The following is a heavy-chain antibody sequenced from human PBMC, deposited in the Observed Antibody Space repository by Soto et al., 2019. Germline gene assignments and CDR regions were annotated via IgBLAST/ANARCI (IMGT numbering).Heavy chain of an antibody. V-gene: IGHV3-23*01. Sequence: GGSLRLSCAASGFTFSSYAMSWVRQAPGKGLEWVSAISGSGGSTYYADSVKGRFTISRDNSKNTLYLQMNSLRAEDTAVYYCAKEDFDYYGSGSYYNYFDYWGQGTLVTVSS. J-gene: IGHJ4*02. D-gene: IGHD3-10*01. CDR3: AKEDFDYYGSGSYYNYFDY. CDR2: ISGSGGST. CDR1: GFTFSSYA.